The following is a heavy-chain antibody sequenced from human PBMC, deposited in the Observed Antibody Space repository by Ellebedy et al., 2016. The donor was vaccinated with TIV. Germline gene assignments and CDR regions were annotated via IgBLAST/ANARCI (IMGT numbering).Heavy chain of an antibody. D-gene: IGHD3-16*01. V-gene: IGHV4-59*12. CDR3: ASTEYLGFWGY. CDR2: MSSSGNT. Sequence: MPSETLSLTCIVSGGSISSYYWSWIRQPPGKGLEWIGYMSSSGNTNYNPSLKSRVTTSIDTSKNQSSLRLSFVTAADTAVYYCASTEYLGFWGYWGQGTLVTVSS. J-gene: IGHJ4*02. CDR1: GGSISSYY.